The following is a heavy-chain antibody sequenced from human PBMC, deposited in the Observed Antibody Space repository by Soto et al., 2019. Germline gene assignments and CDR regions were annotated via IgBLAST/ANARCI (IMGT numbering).Heavy chain of an antibody. CDR2: ISYDGSNK. Sequence: PGGSLRLSCAASGFTFSSYAMHWVRQAPGKGLGWVAVISYDGSNKYHADSVKGRFTISRDNSKNTLYLQMNSLRAEDTAVYYCARDRSQYSSSWYGYYYYGMDVWGQGTTVTVSS. D-gene: IGHD6-13*01. V-gene: IGHV3-30-3*01. J-gene: IGHJ6*02. CDR3: ARDRSQYSSSWYGYYYYGMDV. CDR1: GFTFSSYA.